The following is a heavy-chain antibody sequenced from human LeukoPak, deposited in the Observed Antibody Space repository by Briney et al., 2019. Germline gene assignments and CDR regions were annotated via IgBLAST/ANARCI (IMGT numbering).Heavy chain of an antibody. V-gene: IGHV4-34*01. CDR1: GGSFSGYY. Sequence: SETLSLTCAVYGGSFSGYYWSWIRQPPGKGLEWIGEINHSGSTNYNPSLKSRVTISVDTSKNQFSLKLSSVTAADTAVYYCARLKHYYDTSGYALFDYWGQGTLVTVSS. CDR2: INHSGST. J-gene: IGHJ4*02. CDR3: ARLKHYYDTSGYALFDY. D-gene: IGHD3-22*01.